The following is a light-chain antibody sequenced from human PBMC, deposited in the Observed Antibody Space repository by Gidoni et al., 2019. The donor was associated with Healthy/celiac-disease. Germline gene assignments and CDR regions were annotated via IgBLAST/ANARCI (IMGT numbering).Light chain of an antibody. J-gene: IGLJ2*01. V-gene: IGLV3-1*01. Sequence: SYELTQPPSVSVSTGQTASITCSGDKLGDKYACWYQQKPGQSPVLVIDQDSKRPSGIPERFSGSNSGNTATLTISGTQAMDEADYYCQAWDSSTEVFGGGTKLTVL. CDR3: QAWDSSTEV. CDR1: KLGDKY. CDR2: QDS.